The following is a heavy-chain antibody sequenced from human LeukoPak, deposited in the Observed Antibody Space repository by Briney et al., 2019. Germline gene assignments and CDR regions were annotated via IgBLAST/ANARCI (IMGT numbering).Heavy chain of an antibody. V-gene: IGHV3-30*04. CDR1: GFIFSNFA. CDR3: ASPYSGYDGVSLDYY. D-gene: IGHD5-12*01. CDR2: IFPDENTK. Sequence: PGGSLRLSCEASGFIFSNFAMTLGRQAPGKGLEWVAVIFPDENTKLYADSVKGRFTISRDNSKNKLFLQMDSLRPDDTAVYYCASPYSGYDGVSLDYYWGQGTLVTVSS. J-gene: IGHJ4*02.